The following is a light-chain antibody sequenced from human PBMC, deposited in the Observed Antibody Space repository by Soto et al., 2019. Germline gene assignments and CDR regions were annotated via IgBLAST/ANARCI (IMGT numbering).Light chain of an antibody. J-gene: IGLJ2*01. V-gene: IGLV3-21*04. CDR1: NIGGKS. Sequence: SYELTQPPSVSVAPGKTARITCGGNNIGGKSVHWYQQKPGQAPVLVIYYDSDRPSGIPERFSGSNSGNTATLTISRVEAGDEADYYCQVWDSRSDHVVFGGGTKLTVL. CDR2: YDS. CDR3: QVWDSRSDHVV.